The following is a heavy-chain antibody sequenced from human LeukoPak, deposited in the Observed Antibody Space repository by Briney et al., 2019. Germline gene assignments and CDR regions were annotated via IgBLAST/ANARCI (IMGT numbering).Heavy chain of an antibody. J-gene: IGHJ4*02. CDR2: IYYSGST. V-gene: IGHV4-38-2*01. Sequence: PGGSLRLSCAASGFTFSDYYMSWIRQPPGKGLEWIGSIYYSGSTYYNPSLKSRVTISVDTSKNQFSLKLSSMTAADTAVYFCARVSVSNYFDYWGQGTLVTVSS. CDR3: ARVSVSNYFDY. CDR1: GFTFSDYY. D-gene: IGHD5/OR15-5a*01.